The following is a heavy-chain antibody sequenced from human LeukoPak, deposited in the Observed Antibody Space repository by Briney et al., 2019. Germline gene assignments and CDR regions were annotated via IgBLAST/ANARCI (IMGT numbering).Heavy chain of an antibody. D-gene: IGHD3-10*01. J-gene: IGHJ4*02. CDR1: GFTFSSYA. V-gene: IGHV3-30-3*01. CDR2: ISYDGSNK. CDR3: AKDNGSGSSVGVDY. Sequence: PGRSLRLSCAASGFTFSSYAMHWVRQAPGKGLEWVAVISYDGSNKYYADSVKGRFTISRDNSKNTLYLQMNSLRAEDTAVYYCAKDNGSGSSVGVDYWGQGTLVTVSS.